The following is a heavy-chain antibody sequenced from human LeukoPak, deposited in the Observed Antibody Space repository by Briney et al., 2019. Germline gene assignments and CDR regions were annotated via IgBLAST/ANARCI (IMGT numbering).Heavy chain of an antibody. CDR1: GFTFSSYE. D-gene: IGHD5-18*01. Sequence: GGSLRLSCAASGFTFSSYEMNWVRQAPGKGLEWVSYISSSGSTIYYADSVKGRFTISRDNAKNSLYLQMNSLRAEGTAVYYCARGQRGYSYGQSPVPFDIWGQGTMVTVSS. V-gene: IGHV3-48*03. CDR3: ARGQRGYSYGQSPVPFDI. CDR2: ISSSGSTI. J-gene: IGHJ3*02.